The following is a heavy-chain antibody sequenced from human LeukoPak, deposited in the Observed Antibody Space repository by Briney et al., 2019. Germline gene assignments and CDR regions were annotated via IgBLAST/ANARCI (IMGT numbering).Heavy chain of an antibody. CDR2: IYYSGST. J-gene: IGHJ3*02. V-gene: IGHV4-59*12. D-gene: IGHD3-9*01. CDR1: GGSISSYY. CDR3: ASAPELTDAFDI. Sequence: SETLSLTCTVSGGSISSYYWSWIRQPPGKGLEWIGYIYYSGSTNYNPSLKSRVTISVDTSKNQFSLKLSSVTAADTAVYYCASAPELTDAFDIWGQGTMVTVSS.